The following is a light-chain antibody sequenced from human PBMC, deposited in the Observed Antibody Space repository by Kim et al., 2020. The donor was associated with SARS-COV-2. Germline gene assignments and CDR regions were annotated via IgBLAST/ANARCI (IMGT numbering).Light chain of an antibody. CDR1: NIGSKN. Sequence: APGKTARITCGGNNIGSKNVHEYQHKPGQAPVLVIYHDSVRPSGIPERFSGSNSGNTATLTSSRVEAKDEADYYCQVWDSSSDHPGFGGGTKRTVL. V-gene: IGLV3-21*04. CDR3: QVWDSSSDHPG. CDR2: HDS. J-gene: IGLJ3*02.